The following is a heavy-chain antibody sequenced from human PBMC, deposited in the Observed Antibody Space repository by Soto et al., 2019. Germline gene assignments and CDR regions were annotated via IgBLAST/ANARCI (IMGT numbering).Heavy chain of an antibody. Sequence: PGGSLRLSCTGSGFTFGSYALSWVRQAPGKGLEWVGVIRSEANGGTTDYAASVKGRITISRDDSKSIAYMEINSLQTEDTAVYYCTRYYYESSGYYVYWGQGXLVTVYS. CDR3: TRYYYESSGYYVY. V-gene: IGHV3-49*04. J-gene: IGHJ4*02. CDR2: IRSEANGGTT. D-gene: IGHD3-22*01. CDR1: GFTFGSYA.